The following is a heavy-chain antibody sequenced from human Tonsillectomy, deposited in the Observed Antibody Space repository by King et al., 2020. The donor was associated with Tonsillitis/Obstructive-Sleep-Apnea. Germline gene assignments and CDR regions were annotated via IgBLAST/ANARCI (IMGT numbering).Heavy chain of an antibody. J-gene: IGHJ4*02. V-gene: IGHV1-18*04. CDR2: ISTYNGNT. CDR1: GYTFTSYG. Sequence: HLVQSVFAVQPPGASLRVSCEASGYTFTSYGVSWVRQAHVQWREVSGCISTYNGNTKYGQKLQGRVTMTTDTSTNTAYMELRSLRSDDTAVYYCAREAVAATLDYLGQGTLVTVSS. D-gene: IGHD2-15*01. CDR3: AREAVAATLDY.